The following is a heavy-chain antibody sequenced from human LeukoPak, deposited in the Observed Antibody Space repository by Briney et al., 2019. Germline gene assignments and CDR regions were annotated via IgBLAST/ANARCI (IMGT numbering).Heavy chain of an antibody. Sequence: SETLSLTCAVYGGSFSGYYWSWIRQPPGKGLEWIGEINHSGSTNYNPSLKSRVTMSVDTSKNQFSLKLSSVTAADTAVYYCARAVAGTLIDYWGQGTLVTVSS. CDR3: ARAVAGTLIDY. CDR1: GGSFSGYY. CDR2: INHSGST. V-gene: IGHV4-34*01. D-gene: IGHD6-19*01. J-gene: IGHJ4*02.